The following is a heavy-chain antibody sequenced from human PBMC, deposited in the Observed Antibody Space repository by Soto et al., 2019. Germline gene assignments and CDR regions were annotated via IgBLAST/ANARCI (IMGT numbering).Heavy chain of an antibody. Sequence: DSVKVSCKASGYTFTSYCISWVLQAPGQGLEWMGWISAYNGNTNYAQKLQGRVTMTTDTSTSTAYMELRSLRSDDTAVYYCARALHVWGSYRLAYWGQGTLVTVSS. CDR2: ISAYNGNT. CDR1: GYTFTSYC. J-gene: IGHJ4*02. V-gene: IGHV1-18*01. D-gene: IGHD3-16*02. CDR3: ARALHVWGSYRLAY.